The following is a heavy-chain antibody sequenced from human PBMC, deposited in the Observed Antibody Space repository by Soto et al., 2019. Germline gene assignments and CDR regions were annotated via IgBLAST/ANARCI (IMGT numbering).Heavy chain of an antibody. CDR2: IYYSGST. CDR3: ASSWRDTAMVNDY. D-gene: IGHD5-18*01. CDR1: GGSISSGGYY. V-gene: IGHV4-39*01. J-gene: IGHJ4*02. Sequence: SGTLSLTCTVFGGSISSGGYYWVWIRQPPGKGLGWIGSIYYSGSTYYNTSLKSRVTISVDTSKNQFSPKLISVTAADIAVYYCASSWRDTAMVNDYWGQGTLVTVSS.